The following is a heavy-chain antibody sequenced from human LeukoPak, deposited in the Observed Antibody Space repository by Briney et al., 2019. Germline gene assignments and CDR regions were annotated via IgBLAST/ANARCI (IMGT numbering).Heavy chain of an antibody. D-gene: IGHD5-24*01. V-gene: IGHV3-21*01. CDR1: GFSLSTYN. CDR3: ARVFRDYYFDF. Sequence: GGSLRLSCAASGFSLSTYNMNWVRQAPGKGLEWVSSITMSSTYIYYADSVKGRFTISRDNAEKSVFLQMNSLRAEDTAVYYCARVFRDYYFDFWGQGALVSVSS. CDR2: ITMSSTYI. J-gene: IGHJ4*01.